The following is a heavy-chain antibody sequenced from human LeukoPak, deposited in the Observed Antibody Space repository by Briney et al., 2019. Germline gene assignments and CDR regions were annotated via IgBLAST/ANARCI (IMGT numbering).Heavy chain of an antibody. V-gene: IGHV3-48*03. CDR1: GFTFSSYE. CDR3: ARDDIVATISQVPYGMDV. D-gene: IGHD5-12*01. J-gene: IGHJ6*04. Sequence: GGSLRLSCAASGFTFSSYEMNWVRQAPGKGLEWVSYISSSGSTIYYAHSVKGRFTISRDNAKNSLYLQMNSLRAEDTAVYYCARDDIVATISQVPYGMDVWGKGTTVTVSS. CDR2: ISSSGSTI.